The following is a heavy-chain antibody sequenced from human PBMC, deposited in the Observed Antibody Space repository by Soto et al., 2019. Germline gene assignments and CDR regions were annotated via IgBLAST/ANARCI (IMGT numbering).Heavy chain of an antibody. Sequence: SETLSLTCAVSGGSISSGGYSWSWIRQPPGKGLEWIGYIYHSGSTYYNPSLKSRVTISVDRSKNQFSLKLSSVTAADTAVYYCARGGGSPYNNHEFDFWGQGTLVTVSS. D-gene: IGHD1-20*01. V-gene: IGHV4-30-2*01. CDR2: IYHSGST. J-gene: IGHJ4*02. CDR1: GGSISSGGYS. CDR3: ARGGGSPYNNHEFDF.